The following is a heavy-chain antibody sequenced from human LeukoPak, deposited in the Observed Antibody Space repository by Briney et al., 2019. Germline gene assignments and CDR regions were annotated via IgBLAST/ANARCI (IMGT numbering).Heavy chain of an antibody. CDR2: ISYSGDST. CDR1: GFTFSSEA. J-gene: IGHJ4*02. Sequence: AGGSLRLSCAASGFTFSSEAISWVRQAPGEGLEWVSAISYSGDSTYYADSVRGRFTISRDNSKNTLYLQLNSLRPEDTAVYYCVKELKVADLTVGFDYWGQGTLATVSS. D-gene: IGHD5-12*01. CDR3: VKELKVADLTVGFDY. V-gene: IGHV3-23*01.